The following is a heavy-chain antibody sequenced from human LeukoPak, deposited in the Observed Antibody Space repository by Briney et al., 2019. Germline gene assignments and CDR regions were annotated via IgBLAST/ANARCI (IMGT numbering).Heavy chain of an antibody. V-gene: IGHV4-39*07. Sequence: SETLSLTCTVSGGSISSSSYYWGWIRQPPGKGLEWIGSIYYSGSTNYNPSLKSRVTISVDTSKNQFSLKLSSVTAADTAVYYCARGMEDTAMVKDATRWFDPWGQGTLVTVSS. CDR3: ARGMEDTAMVKDATRWFDP. CDR1: GGSISSSSYY. CDR2: IYYSGST. J-gene: IGHJ5*02. D-gene: IGHD5-18*01.